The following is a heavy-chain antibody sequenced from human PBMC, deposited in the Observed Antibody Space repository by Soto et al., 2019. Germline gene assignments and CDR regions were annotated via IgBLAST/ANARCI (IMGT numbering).Heavy chain of an antibody. D-gene: IGHD2-15*01. J-gene: IGHJ4*02. V-gene: IGHV5-51*01. Sequence: PGASLKISCKGSGYSFTTYLIGWVRQMPGKGLEWMGIIYPGDSDTRYSPSVQGQVTISADKSISTAYLQWSSLKASDTAMYYCAIIWACSGGSCYRQTSDYWGQGTLVTVSS. CDR2: IYPGDSDT. CDR1: GYSFTTYL. CDR3: AIIWACSGGSCYRQTSDY.